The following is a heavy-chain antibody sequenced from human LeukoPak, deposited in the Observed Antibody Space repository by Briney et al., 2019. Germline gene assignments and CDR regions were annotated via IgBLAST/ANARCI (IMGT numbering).Heavy chain of an antibody. CDR2: ISGSGGTT. CDR1: GFTFSSYA. V-gene: IGHV3-23*01. CDR3: LGYCSSTSCSGNYYYMDV. J-gene: IGHJ6*03. D-gene: IGHD2-2*01. Sequence: GGSLRLSCAASGFTFSSYALSWVRQAPGKGLEWVSTISGSGGTTYYADSVKGRFTISRDNSKNTLYLQMNSLRAEDTAVYYSLGYCSSTSCSGNYYYMDVWGKGTTVTVSS.